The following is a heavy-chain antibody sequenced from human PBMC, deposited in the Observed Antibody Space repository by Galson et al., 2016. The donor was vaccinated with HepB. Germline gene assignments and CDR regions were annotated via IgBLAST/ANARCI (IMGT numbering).Heavy chain of an antibody. Sequence: SLRLSCAASGFTFSSYVMHWVRQAPGKGLEWVAVIWYDGSNKYYADSVKGRFTISRDNSKNTLYLQMNSLRAEDTAVYYCATYDFTVWGFDPWGQGTLVTVSS. V-gene: IGHV3-33*01. CDR3: ATYDFTVWGFDP. D-gene: IGHD2-21*01. CDR2: IWYDGSNK. CDR1: GFTFSSYV. J-gene: IGHJ5*02.